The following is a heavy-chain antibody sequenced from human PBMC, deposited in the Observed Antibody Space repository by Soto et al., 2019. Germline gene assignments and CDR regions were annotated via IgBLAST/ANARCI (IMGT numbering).Heavy chain of an antibody. V-gene: IGHV3-15*07. Sequence: EVQLVESGGVLIKPGGSLRLSCAASGFTFSDEWMNWVRQAPGKGLAWVGSIKNKPNGETTYYAAPAKVRFTISRDDSESRLYLQMNSLKTDDTAVYYCTRGNYGAFHHWGQGTLVTVSS. CDR3: TRGNYGAFHH. D-gene: IGHD1-7*01. CDR1: GFTFSDEW. J-gene: IGHJ3*01. CDR2: IKNKPNGETT.